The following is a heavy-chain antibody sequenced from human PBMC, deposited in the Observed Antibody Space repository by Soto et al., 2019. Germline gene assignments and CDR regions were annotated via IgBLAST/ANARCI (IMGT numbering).Heavy chain of an antibody. Sequence: PSETLSLTCTVSGGSISSGGYYWSWIRQHPGNGLKWIGYIYYSGSTYYNPSLKSRVTISVDTTKNQFSLKLSSVTATDTAVYSCASDYGYSGTRFDPWGQGTLVTVSS. V-gene: IGHV4-31*03. CDR2: IYYSGST. CDR3: ASDYGYSGTRFDP. J-gene: IGHJ5*02. D-gene: IGHD5-18*01. CDR1: GGSISSGGYY.